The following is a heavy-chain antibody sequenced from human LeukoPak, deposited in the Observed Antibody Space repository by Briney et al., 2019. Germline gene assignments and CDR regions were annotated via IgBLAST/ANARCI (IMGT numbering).Heavy chain of an antibody. D-gene: IGHD3-22*01. J-gene: IGHJ4*02. Sequence: GGSLRLSCAASGFTFSSYAMSWVRQAPGKGLEWVSAISGSGGSTYYADSVKGRFTISRDNSKNTLYLQMSSLRAEDTAVYYCAKDRGRYYDSSGFYWGYYFDSWGQGILVTVST. V-gene: IGHV3-23*01. CDR2: ISGSGGST. CDR3: AKDRGRYYDSSGFYWGYYFDS. CDR1: GFTFSSYA.